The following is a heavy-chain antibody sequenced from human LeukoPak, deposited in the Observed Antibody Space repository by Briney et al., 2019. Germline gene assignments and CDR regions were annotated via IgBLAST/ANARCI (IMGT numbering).Heavy chain of an antibody. D-gene: IGHD3-3*01. CDR1: GYTITSYY. CDR3: ARVYGSPGEIFGVVIDPPTDY. CDR2: INPSGGST. Sequence: ASVKVSCKASGYTITSYYMHWVRQAPGQGLEWMGIINPSGGSTSYAQKFQGRVTMTRDTSTSTVYMELSSLRSEDTAVYYCARVYGSPGEIFGVVIDPPTDYWSQGTLVTVSS. J-gene: IGHJ4*02. V-gene: IGHV1-46*01.